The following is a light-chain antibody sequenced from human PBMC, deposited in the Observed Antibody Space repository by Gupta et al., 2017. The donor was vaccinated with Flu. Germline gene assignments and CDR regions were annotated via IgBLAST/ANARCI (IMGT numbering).Light chain of an antibody. CDR1: SSSIGNYT. CDR2: GTN. CDR3: NSRDDTLNRQAV. V-gene: IGLV1-44*01. J-gene: IGLJ1*01. Sequence: VTVTCAGNSSSIGNYTVSWYQQHPGTAPVLLIYGTNPRPSGVPDRFSASRSGTSASLTIIGLQAEDEADYYCNSRDDTLNRQAVFGTGTKVTVL.